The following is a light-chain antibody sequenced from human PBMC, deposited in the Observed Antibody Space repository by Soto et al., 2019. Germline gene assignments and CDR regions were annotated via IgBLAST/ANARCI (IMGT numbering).Light chain of an antibody. J-gene: IGLJ2*01. CDR3: CSYAGSYRVV. CDR1: SSDVGGYNY. V-gene: IGLV2-11*01. CDR2: DVS. Sequence: QSALTQPRSVSGSPGQSVTISCTGTSSDVGGYNYVSWYQQHPGKAPKLMIYDVSKRPSGVSDRFSGSNSGYTAPPTISRLQAEDEDYYYCCSYAGSYRVVFGGGTKVTVL.